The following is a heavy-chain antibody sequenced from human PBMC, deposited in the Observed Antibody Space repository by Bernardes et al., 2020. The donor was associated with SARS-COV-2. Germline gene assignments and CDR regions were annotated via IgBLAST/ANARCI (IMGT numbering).Heavy chain of an antibody. Sequence: ASVKVSCKSSGYTFSNYVINWVRQAPGQGLEWMAWIGVYNGITKYAGKFQGRVTMTTDTSTSTSYLVLGILTSDDTAVYYCARDVNCRDDYWGQGTLGSGSS. D-gene: IGHD1-1*01. J-gene: IGHJ4*02. V-gene: IGHV1-18*04. CDR2: IGVYNGIT. CDR3: ARDVNCRDDY. CDR1: GYTFSNYV.